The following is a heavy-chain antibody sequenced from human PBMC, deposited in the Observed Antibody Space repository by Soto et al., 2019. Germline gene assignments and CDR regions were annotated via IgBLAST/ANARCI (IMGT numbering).Heavy chain of an antibody. CDR2: ISYDGSNK. CDR3: AKGRREVDY. V-gene: IGHV3-30-3*01. J-gene: IGHJ4*02. CDR1: GFTFSSYA. Sequence: PGGSLRLSCAASGFTFSSYAMHWVRQAPGKGLEWVAVISYDGSNKYYADSVKGRFTISRDNSKNTLYLQMNSLRAEDTAAYYCAKGRREVDYWGQGTLVTVSS. D-gene: IGHD1-1*01.